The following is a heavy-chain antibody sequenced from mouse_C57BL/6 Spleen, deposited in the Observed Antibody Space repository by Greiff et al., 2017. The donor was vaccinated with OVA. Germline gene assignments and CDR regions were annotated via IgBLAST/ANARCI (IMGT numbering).Heavy chain of an antibody. V-gene: IGHV5-4*01. CDR3: ARDAENWLYYFDY. J-gene: IGHJ2*01. CDR2: ISDGGSYT. Sequence: EVQLQESGGGLVKPGGSLKLSCAASGFAFSSYAMSWVRQTPEKRLEWVATISDGGSYTYYPDNVKGRFTISRDNAKNNLYLQMSHLKSEDTAMYYCARDAENWLYYFDYWGQGTTLTVSS. CDR1: GFAFSSYA. D-gene: IGHD4-1*01.